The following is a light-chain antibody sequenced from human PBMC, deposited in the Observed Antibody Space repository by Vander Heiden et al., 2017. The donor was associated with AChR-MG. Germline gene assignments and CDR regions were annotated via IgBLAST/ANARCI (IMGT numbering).Light chain of an antibody. CDR2: DAS. J-gene: IGKJ3*01. CDR3: QQYDDLPRT. Sequence: DIQMTQSPSSLSASVGDRVTITCQASQEISNYLNWYQQKPGKAPKLLIYDASNLETGVPSRFSGGGSGTDFTFTISSLQPEDIATYYCQQYDDLPRTFGPGTKVDIK. V-gene: IGKV1-33*01. CDR1: QEISNY.